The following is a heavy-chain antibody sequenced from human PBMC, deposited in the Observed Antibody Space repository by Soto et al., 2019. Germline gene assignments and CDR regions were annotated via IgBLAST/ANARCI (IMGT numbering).Heavy chain of an antibody. D-gene: IGHD1-26*01. J-gene: IGHJ6*02. CDR2: IIPIFGTA. CDR3: AREVDGSVPRLGDGMDV. Sequence: SVKVSCKASGGTLSSYAISRVRHAPGQGLQWMGGIIPIFGTANYAQKFQGRVTITADESPSTAYMELSSLRSEDTAVYYCAREVDGSVPRLGDGMDVWGQGTTVTVSS. V-gene: IGHV1-69*13. CDR1: GGTLSSYA.